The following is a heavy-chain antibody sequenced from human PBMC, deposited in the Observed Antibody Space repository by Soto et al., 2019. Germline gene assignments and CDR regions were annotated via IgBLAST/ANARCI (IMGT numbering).Heavy chain of an antibody. V-gene: IGHV2-5*02. CDR1: GFSLSTSGVG. CDR2: IYCDDDK. CDR3: AHRRCSSTSCYRVHWFDP. D-gene: IGHD2-2*01. Sequence: QITLKESGPTLVKPTQTLTLTCTFSGFSLSTSGVGVGWIRQPPGKALEWLALIYCDDDKRYSPSLKSRLTITKDTSKNQVVLTMTNMDPVDTATYYCAHRRCSSTSCYRVHWFDPWGQGTLVTVSS. J-gene: IGHJ5*02.